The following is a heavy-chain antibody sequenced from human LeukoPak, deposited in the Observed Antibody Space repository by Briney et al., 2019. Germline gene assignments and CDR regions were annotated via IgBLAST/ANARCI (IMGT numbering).Heavy chain of an antibody. CDR2: IYHSGST. J-gene: IGHJ6*03. CDR1: GYSISSGYY. CDR3: VRGVTYYDFRSGHQPGSYYMDV. D-gene: IGHD3-3*01. Sequence: SETLSLTCAVSGYSISSGYYWGWIRQPPGKGLEWIGSIYHSGSTYYTPSLKSRVTISVDTSKNQFSLKLSSVTAADTAVYYCVRGVTYYDFRSGHQPGSYYMDVWGKGTTVTVSS. V-gene: IGHV4-38-2*01.